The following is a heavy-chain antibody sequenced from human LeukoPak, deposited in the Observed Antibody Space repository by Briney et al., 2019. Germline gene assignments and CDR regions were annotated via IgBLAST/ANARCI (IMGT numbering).Heavy chain of an antibody. J-gene: IGHJ4*02. V-gene: IGHV3-23*01. CDR1: GFTFSSYA. D-gene: IGHD4-17*01. Sequence: PGGSLRLSCAASGFTFSSYAMSWVRQAPGKGLEWVSAISGSGGSTYYADSVKGRFTISRDNSKNTLYLQMNSLRAEDTAVYYCAKDDTPPTVTFRWDYWGQGTLVTVSS. CDR2: ISGSGGST. CDR3: AKDDTPPTVTFRWDY.